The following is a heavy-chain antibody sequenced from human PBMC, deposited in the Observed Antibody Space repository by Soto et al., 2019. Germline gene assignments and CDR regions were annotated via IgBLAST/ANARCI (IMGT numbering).Heavy chain of an antibody. CDR3: ARDRLHTSSSITFDY. CDR2: LRTYDGHT. Sequence: QVKLVQSGAEVKKPGASVKLSCKASGYTFTTYAISWVRQAPGQGLEWMGWLRTYDGHTDYAQNLQGRVTMTTDTSTKTAYMELRSLRSDDTAVYYCARDRLHTSSSITFDYWGQGALVTVSS. J-gene: IGHJ4*02. D-gene: IGHD6-6*01. CDR1: GYTFTTYA. V-gene: IGHV1-18*01.